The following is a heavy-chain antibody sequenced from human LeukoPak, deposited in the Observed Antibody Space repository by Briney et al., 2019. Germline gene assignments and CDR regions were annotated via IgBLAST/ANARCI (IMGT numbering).Heavy chain of an antibody. CDR2: MNPNSGNT. V-gene: IGHV1-8*03. CDR3: ARGGVYYDFWSGYHDAFDI. Sequence: ASVKVSCKASGYTFTSYDINWVRQATGQGLEWMGWMNPNSGNTGYAQKFQGRVTITRNTSISTAYMELSSLRSEDTAVYYCARGGVYYDFWSGYHDAFDIWGQGTVVTVSS. CDR1: GYTFTSYD. D-gene: IGHD3-3*01. J-gene: IGHJ3*02.